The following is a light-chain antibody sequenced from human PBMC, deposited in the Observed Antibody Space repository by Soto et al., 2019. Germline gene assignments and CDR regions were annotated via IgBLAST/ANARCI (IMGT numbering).Light chain of an antibody. J-gene: IGLJ1*01. V-gene: IGLV2-14*01. CDR1: SGDVGGYNY. Sequence: QSVLTQPASVSGSPGQSITISCTGTSGDVGGYNYVSWYQQHPGKAPKLMIYDVSNRPSGVSNRFSGSKSGNTASLTISGLQAEDEADYYCSSYTSSSGYVLGTGTKVTVL. CDR3: SSYTSSSGYV. CDR2: DVS.